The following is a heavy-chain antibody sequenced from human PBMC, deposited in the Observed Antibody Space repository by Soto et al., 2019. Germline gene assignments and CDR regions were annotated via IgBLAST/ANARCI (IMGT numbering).Heavy chain of an antibody. CDR1: GGTFSTYT. Sequence: ASVKVSCKASGGTFSTYTISWVRQAPGQGLEWMGRIIPILNSVNYAQKFQGRVTITADKTTSTAYMELSSLRSEDTAVYFCAAEIDDYADFNQWGQGTPVTVSS. CDR2: IIPILNSV. V-gene: IGHV1-69*08. CDR3: AAEIDDYADFNQ. D-gene: IGHD4-17*01. J-gene: IGHJ4*02.